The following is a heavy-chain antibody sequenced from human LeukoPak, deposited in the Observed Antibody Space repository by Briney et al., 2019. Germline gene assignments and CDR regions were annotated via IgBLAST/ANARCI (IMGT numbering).Heavy chain of an antibody. D-gene: IGHD3-10*01. Sequence: GGSLRLSCAASGFTFGDYGMSWVRQAPGKGLEWVSGLNWDGGTTGHADSVKGRFTISRDNAKNSLYLQMNSLRVEDTAIYYCVKVAKYYYGSETYYFFEHWGQGTPVTASS. CDR1: GFTFGDYG. CDR2: LNWDGGTT. J-gene: IGHJ4*02. V-gene: IGHV3-20*04. CDR3: VKVAKYYYGSETYYFFEH.